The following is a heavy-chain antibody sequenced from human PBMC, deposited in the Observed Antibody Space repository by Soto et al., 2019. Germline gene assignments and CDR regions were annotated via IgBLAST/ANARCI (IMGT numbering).Heavy chain of an antibody. CDR2: ISYDGSNK. J-gene: IGHJ4*02. CDR3: ANDRGVAVTTRFFDY. Sequence: PGGSLRLSCAASEFAFSSYGMHWVRQAPGKGLEWVAVISYDGSNKYYADSVKGRFTISRDNSKNTLYLQIRTLRAEDTSVYYCANDRGVAVTTRFFDYWGLGT. CDR1: EFAFSSYG. D-gene: IGHD3-22*01. V-gene: IGHV3-30*18.